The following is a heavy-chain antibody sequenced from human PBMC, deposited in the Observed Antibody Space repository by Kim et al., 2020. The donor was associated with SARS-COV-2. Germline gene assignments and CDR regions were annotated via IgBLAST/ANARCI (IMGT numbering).Heavy chain of an antibody. CDR2: SSSGTTT. Sequence: SSSGTTTYYTDSVKGRFTISRDNDKNSVYLQMNSLRAEDTAVYYCTARLDFWGQGALVIVSS. CDR3: TARLDF. J-gene: IGHJ4*02. V-gene: IGHV3-48*03.